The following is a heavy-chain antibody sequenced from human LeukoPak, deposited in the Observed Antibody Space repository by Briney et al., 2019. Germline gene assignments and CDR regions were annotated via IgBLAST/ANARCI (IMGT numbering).Heavy chain of an antibody. CDR3: ARGYCSSTSCYDAFDI. V-gene: IGHV4-30-4*01. J-gene: IGHJ3*02. CDR1: GGSISGHY. Sequence: PSETLSLTCTVSGGSISGHYWSWIRQPPGKGLEWIGYIYYSGSTYYNPSLKSRVTISVDTSKNQFSLKLSSVTAADTAVYYCARGYCSSTSCYDAFDIWGQGTMVTVSS. CDR2: IYYSGST. D-gene: IGHD2-2*01.